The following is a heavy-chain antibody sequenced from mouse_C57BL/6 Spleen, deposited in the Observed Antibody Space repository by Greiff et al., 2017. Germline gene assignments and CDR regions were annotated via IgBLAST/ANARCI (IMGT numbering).Heavy chain of an antibody. CDR3: ARDGPGGYYSNYDAMDY. D-gene: IGHD2-5*01. J-gene: IGHJ4*01. CDR2: ISDGGSYT. Sequence: EVQLQESGGGLVKPGGSLKLSCAASGFTFSSYAMSWVRQTPEKRLEWVATISDGGSYTYYPDNVKGRFTISRDNAKNNLYLQMSHLKSEDTAMYYCARDGPGGYYSNYDAMDYWGQGTSVTVSS. CDR1: GFTFSSYA. V-gene: IGHV5-4*01.